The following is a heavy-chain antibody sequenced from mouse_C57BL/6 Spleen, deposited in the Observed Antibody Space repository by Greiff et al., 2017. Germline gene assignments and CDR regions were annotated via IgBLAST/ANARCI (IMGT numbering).Heavy chain of an antibody. CDR3: ARGGTGVFYYAMDD. J-gene: IGHJ4*01. D-gene: IGHD3-3*01. CDR2: IYPGDGDT. V-gene: IGHV1-82*01. CDR1: GYAFSSSW. Sequence: QVQLQQPGPELVKPGASVKISCKASGYAFSSSWMNWVKQRPGKGLEWIGRIYPGDGDTNYNGKFKGKATLTADKSSSTAYMQLSSLTAEDSAVYFCARGGTGVFYYAMDDWGQGTSVTVSS.